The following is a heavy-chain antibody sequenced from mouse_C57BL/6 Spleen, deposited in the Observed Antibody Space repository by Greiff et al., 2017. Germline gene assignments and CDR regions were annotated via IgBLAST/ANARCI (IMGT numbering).Heavy chain of an antibody. CDR3: AEEYYSFAY. D-gene: IGHD1-1*01. Sequence: EVQLQQSGPELVKPGASVKMSCKASGYTFTDYNMHWVKQSPGKSLEWIGYINPNNGGTSSNQKFKGKATLTVNKSSSTAYMELRSLTSEDSAVYYCAEEYYSFAYWGQGTLVTVSA. J-gene: IGHJ3*01. V-gene: IGHV1-22*01. CDR1: GYTFTDYN. CDR2: INPNNGGT.